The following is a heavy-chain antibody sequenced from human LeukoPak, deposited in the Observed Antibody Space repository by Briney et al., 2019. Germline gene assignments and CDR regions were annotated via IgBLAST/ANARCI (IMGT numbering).Heavy chain of an antibody. D-gene: IGHD3-22*01. Sequence: SETLSLTCAVSGASISSNNWWWSWVRQPPGKGLEWIGEIYHSGSTNYNPSLKSRVTMSVDKSKNQFSLKLSSVTAADTAVYYCAREEPEYHDSSGYYENWFDPWGQGTLVTVSS. CDR1: GASISSNNW. CDR2: IYHSGST. J-gene: IGHJ5*02. V-gene: IGHV4-4*02. CDR3: AREEPEYHDSSGYYENWFDP.